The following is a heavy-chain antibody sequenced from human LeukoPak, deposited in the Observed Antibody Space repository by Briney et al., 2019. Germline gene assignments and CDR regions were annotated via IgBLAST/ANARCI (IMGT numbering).Heavy chain of an antibody. CDR2: IKQDGSEE. D-gene: IGHD3-10*01. CDR1: GFTFSSYW. CDR3: ARGYMVRGVIIPF. V-gene: IGHV3-7*01. Sequence: GGSLRLSCAASGFTFSSYWMSWVRQAPGKGLEWVANIKQDGSEEYYVDSVKGRFTISRDNAKNSLYPQMNSLRAEDTAVYYCARGYMVRGVIIPFWGQGTLVTVSS. J-gene: IGHJ4*02.